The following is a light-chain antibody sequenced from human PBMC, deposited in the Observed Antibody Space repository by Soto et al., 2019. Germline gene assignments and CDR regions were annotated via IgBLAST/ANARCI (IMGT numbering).Light chain of an antibody. Sequence: DIQMTQSPSTLSGSVGDRVTITCRASQTISSWLAWYQQKPGKAPKLLISAASSLQSGVPSTFSGSGSGTEFTLTISSLQPEDFGTYYCQQFKSYPITFGQGTRLEIK. CDR3: QQFKSYPIT. J-gene: IGKJ5*01. CDR1: QTISSW. V-gene: IGKV1-5*01. CDR2: AAS.